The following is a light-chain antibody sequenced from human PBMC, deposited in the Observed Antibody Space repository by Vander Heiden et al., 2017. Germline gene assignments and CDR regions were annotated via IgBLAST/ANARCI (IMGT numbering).Light chain of an antibody. Sequence: HSVLTQPPPASGTPGQRVTISCSGSSSNIGSNYVYWYQQLPGTAPKLLIYRNNQRPSGVPDRFSGSKSGTSASLAISGLRSEDEADYYCAAWDDSLSGPVFGGGTKLTVL. CDR2: RNN. V-gene: IGLV1-47*01. CDR3: AAWDDSLSGPV. J-gene: IGLJ2*01. CDR1: SSNIGSNY.